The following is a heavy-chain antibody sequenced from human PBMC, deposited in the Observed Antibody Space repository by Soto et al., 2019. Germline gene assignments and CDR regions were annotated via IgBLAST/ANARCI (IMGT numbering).Heavy chain of an antibody. V-gene: IGHV4-30-2*05. CDR3: GRGRFLEWLLSGWFDP. CDR2: IYYSGST. Sequence: PSETLSLTCAVSGGSISSGGYSWSWIRQPPGKGLEWIGYIYYSGSTYYNPSLKSRVTISVDTSKNQFSLKLSSVTAADTAVYYCGRGRFLEWLLSGWFDPWGQGTLVTVSS. CDR1: GGSISSGGYS. J-gene: IGHJ5*02. D-gene: IGHD3-3*01.